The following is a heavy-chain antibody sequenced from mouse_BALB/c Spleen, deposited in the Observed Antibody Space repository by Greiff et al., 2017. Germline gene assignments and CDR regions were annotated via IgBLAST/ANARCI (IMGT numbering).Heavy chain of an antibody. Sequence: QVQLQQSGAELVRPGTSVKVSCKASGYAFTNYLIEWVKQRPGQGLEWIGVINPGSGGTNYNEKFKGKATLTADKSSSTAYMQLSSLTSDDSAVYSCARSYGKKMAMDYWGQGTSVTVSS. V-gene: IGHV1-54*03. D-gene: IGHD2-1*01. CDR2: INPGSGGT. CDR3: ARSYGKKMAMDY. J-gene: IGHJ4*01. CDR1: GYAFTNYL.